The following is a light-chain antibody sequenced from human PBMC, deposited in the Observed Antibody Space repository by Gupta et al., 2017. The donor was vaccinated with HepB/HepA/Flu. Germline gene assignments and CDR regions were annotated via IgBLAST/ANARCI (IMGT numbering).Light chain of an antibody. CDR3: SSRDSSGTPRYV. CDR2: GKN. CDR1: SLRVYY. J-gene: IGLJ1*01. V-gene: IGLV3-19*01. Sequence: SSELTQDPAVSVALGQTVTITCQGDSLRVYYASWYQQKPGQAPVVVMYGKNNRPSGIPYRFSGSRSGNTASLTITGTQAEDEAEYYCSSRDSSGTPRYVFGSGTKVFVL.